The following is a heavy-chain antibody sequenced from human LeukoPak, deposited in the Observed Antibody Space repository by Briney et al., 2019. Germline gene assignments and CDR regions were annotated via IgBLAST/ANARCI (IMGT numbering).Heavy chain of an antibody. D-gene: IGHD6-6*01. CDR1: GFTFHHYA. J-gene: IGHJ5*02. Sequence: GGSLRLSCAASGFTFHHYAMHWVRQAPGKGLEWVSGITWSNGEIAYADSVKGRFTISRDSAKNSLYPQMNSLRVEDTALYYCAKDSGSGSSSGWAAGSWGQGTLVTVSS. V-gene: IGHV3-9*01. CDR2: ITWSNGEI. CDR3: AKDSGSGSSSGWAAGS.